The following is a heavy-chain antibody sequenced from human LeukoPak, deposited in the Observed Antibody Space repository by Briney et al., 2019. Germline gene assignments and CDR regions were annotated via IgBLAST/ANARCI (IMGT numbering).Heavy chain of an antibody. V-gene: IGHV3-21*01. CDR2: VSSSSSYI. CDR3: ARGLDIVATSY. Sequence: GGSLRLSCAASGFTFSSYSMNWVRQAPGKGLEWVSSVSSSSSYIYYADSVKGRFTISRDNSKNTVYLQMNSLRAEDTAVYYCARGLDIVATSYWGQGTLVTVSS. CDR1: GFTFSSYS. J-gene: IGHJ4*02. D-gene: IGHD5-12*01.